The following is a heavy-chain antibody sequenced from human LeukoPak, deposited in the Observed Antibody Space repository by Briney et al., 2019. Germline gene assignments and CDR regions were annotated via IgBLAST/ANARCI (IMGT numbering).Heavy chain of an antibody. Sequence: SQTLSLTCTVSGGSISSYYWSWIRQPPGKGLEWVVCIYYSGITTYNPSLKSRVTTPIDTSKNQFSLKLTSVTAADTAVYYCARHVRGVITDAFDIWGQGTMVTVSS. CDR2: IYYSGIT. V-gene: IGHV4-59*01. D-gene: IGHD3-10*02. J-gene: IGHJ3*02. CDR3: ARHVRGVITDAFDI. CDR1: GGSISSYY.